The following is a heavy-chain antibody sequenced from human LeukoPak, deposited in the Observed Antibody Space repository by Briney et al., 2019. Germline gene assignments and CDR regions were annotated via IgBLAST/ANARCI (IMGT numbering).Heavy chain of an antibody. J-gene: IGHJ5*02. CDR3: ARCGLVYDILTGYYRRRVWFDP. D-gene: IGHD3-9*01. V-gene: IGHV4-39*07. CDR1: GGSISSSSYY. CDR2: INHSGST. Sequence: PSETLSLTCTVSGGSISSSSYYWGWIRQPPGKGLEWIGEINHSGSTNYNPSLKSRVTISVDTSKNQFSLKLSSVTAADTAVYYCARCGLVYDILTGYYRRRVWFDPWGQGTLVTVSS.